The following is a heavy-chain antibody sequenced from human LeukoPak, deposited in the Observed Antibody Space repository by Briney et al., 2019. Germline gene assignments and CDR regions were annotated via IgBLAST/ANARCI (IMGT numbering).Heavy chain of an antibody. CDR3: ARGYYDRSGHSPFAALDI. J-gene: IGHJ3*02. CDR2: IYTSGST. Sequence: SETLSLTCTVSGGSINGYQWSWFRQPAGKGLEWIGRIYTSGSTNYNPSLKSRVTMSVDTSKNQFSLKLSSVTAADTAMYYCARGYYDRSGHSPFAALDIWGQGTMVTVSS. CDR1: GGSINGYQ. V-gene: IGHV4-4*07. D-gene: IGHD3-22*01.